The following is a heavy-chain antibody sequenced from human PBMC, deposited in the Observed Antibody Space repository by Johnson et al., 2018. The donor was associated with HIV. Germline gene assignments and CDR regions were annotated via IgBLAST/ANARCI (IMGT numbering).Heavy chain of an antibody. CDR2: ISNADSTI. CDR3: ARKGDAFDI. CDR1: GFTFSNYG. J-gene: IGHJ3*02. V-gene: IGHV3-48*04. Sequence: VQLVESGGGVVQPGRSLRLSCAASGFTFSNYGMAWVRQAPGKGLDWVSYISNADSTIYYADSVKGRFTISRDNAKNSQYLQMNSLRADDTAVYYCARKGDAFDIWGQGTMVTVSS.